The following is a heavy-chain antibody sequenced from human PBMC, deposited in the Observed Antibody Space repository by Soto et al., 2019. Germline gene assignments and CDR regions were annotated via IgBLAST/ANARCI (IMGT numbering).Heavy chain of an antibody. J-gene: IGHJ3*02. CDR3: ARSYNWNYGVAFDI. CDR1: GGSISSYY. D-gene: IGHD1-7*01. Sequence: ETLSLTCTVSGGSISSYYWSWIRQPPGKGLEWIGYIYYSGSTNYNPSLKSRVTISVDTSKIQFSLRLSSVTAADTAVYYCARSYNWNYGVAFDIWGQGTMVTVSS. CDR2: IYYSGST. V-gene: IGHV4-59*01.